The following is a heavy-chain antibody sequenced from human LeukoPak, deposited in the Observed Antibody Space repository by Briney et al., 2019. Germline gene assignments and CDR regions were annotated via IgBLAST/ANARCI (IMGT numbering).Heavy chain of an antibody. CDR2: ISWNSGDI. CDR1: GFTFDDYA. V-gene: IGHV3-9*01. J-gene: IGHJ4*02. D-gene: IGHD6-19*01. CDR3: ARDRRSSVLGY. Sequence: GGSLRLSCTASGFTFDDYAMHWVRQAPGKGLEWVSGISWNSGDIGYADSVKGRFTISRDNSKNTLYLQMNSLRAEDTAVYYCARDRRSSVLGYWGQGTLVTVSS.